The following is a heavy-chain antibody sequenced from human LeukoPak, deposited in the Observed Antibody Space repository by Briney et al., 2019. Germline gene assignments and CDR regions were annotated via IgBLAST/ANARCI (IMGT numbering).Heavy chain of an antibody. D-gene: IGHD2-21*01. V-gene: IGHV1-2*02. CDR3: ARHPRPPYCGGDCYNAFDI. Sequence: ASVKVSCKASGYTFTGYYMHWVRQAPGQGLEWMGWINPNSGGTNYAQKFQGRVTMTRDTSISTAYMELRSLRSDDTAVYYCARHPRPPYCGGDCYNAFDIWGQGTMVTVSS. CDR2: INPNSGGT. J-gene: IGHJ3*02. CDR1: GYTFTGYY.